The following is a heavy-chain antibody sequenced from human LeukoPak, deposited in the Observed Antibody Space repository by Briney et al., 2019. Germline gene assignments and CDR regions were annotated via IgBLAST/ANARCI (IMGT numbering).Heavy chain of an antibody. CDR1: GGSFSGYY. V-gene: IGHV4-34*01. D-gene: IGHD4-17*01. CDR3: ARDNFGPDINDYGDYSTYWYFDL. Sequence: SETLSLTCAVYGGSFSGYYWSWIRQPPGKGLEWIGEINHSGSTNYNPSLKSRVTMSVDVSRNQFSLKLDSVTAADTAVYYCARDNFGPDINDYGDYSTYWYFDLWGRGTLVTVSS. J-gene: IGHJ2*01. CDR2: INHSGST.